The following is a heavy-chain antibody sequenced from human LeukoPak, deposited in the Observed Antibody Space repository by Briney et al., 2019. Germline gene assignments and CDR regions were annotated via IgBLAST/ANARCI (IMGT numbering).Heavy chain of an antibody. D-gene: IGHD2-21*01. J-gene: IGHJ3*02. Sequence: GRSLRLSCAASGFTFDDYAMHWVRQAPGKGLEWVSGISWNSGSIGYADSVKGRFTISRDNAKNSLYLQMNSMGAEDTSVYFCARLSYWVFEIWGQGTMVTVSS. CDR2: ISWNSGSI. CDR3: ARLSYWVFEI. CDR1: GFTFDDYA. V-gene: IGHV3-9*01.